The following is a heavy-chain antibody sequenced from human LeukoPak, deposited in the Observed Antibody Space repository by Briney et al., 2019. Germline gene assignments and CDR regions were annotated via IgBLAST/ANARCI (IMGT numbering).Heavy chain of an antibody. CDR2: ISGSGGST. CDR1: GFTFSSYA. CDR3: AKDQGPNYYDSSGYKGVDY. V-gene: IGHV3-23*01. Sequence: GGSLGLSCAASGFTFSSYAMSWVRQAPGKGLEWVSAISGSGGSTYYADSVKGRFTISRDNSKNTLYLQMNSLRAEDTAVYYCAKDQGPNYYDSSGYKGVDYWGQGTLVTVSS. J-gene: IGHJ4*02. D-gene: IGHD3-22*01.